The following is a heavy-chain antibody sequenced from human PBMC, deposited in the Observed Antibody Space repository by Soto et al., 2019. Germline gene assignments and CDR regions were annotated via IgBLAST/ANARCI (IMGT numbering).Heavy chain of an antibody. CDR3: ARGLSSGRNNWFDP. Sequence: QTLSLTCAISGDSVSSNSAAWNWIRQSPSRGLEWLGRTYYRSKWYNDYAVSVKSRITINSDTSKNQFSLQLNSVTPEDTAVYYCARGLSSGRNNWFDPWGQGTLVTVSS. V-gene: IGHV6-1*01. CDR1: GDSVSSNSAA. J-gene: IGHJ5*02. CDR2: TYYRSKWYN. D-gene: IGHD6-19*01.